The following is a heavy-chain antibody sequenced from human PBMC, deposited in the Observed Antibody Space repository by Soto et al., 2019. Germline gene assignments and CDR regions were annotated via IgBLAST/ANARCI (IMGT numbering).Heavy chain of an antibody. J-gene: IGHJ4*02. D-gene: IGHD6-6*01. CDR2: IIPILGIA. CDR3: ARDLDEQLAFDY. Sequence: SVKVSCKASGGTFSSYTISWVRQAPGQGLEWMGRIIPILGIANYAQKFQGRVTITADKSTSTAYMELSSLRSEDTAVYYCARDLDEQLAFDYWGQGTLVTVPS. CDR1: GGTFSSYT. V-gene: IGHV1-69*04.